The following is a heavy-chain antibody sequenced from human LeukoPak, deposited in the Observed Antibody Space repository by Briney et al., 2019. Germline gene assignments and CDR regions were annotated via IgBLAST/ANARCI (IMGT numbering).Heavy chain of an antibody. CDR3: VTEYLW. D-gene: IGHD3-16*01. Sequence: GRSLRLSCAASGFTLSTYGIHWVRQPPGKGLGWVAVISQDGSGKYYADSVRGRFTISRDNSKNTVYLQMNSLRVEDTALYYCVTEYLWWGQGTRVSVFS. CDR2: ISQDGSGK. V-gene: IGHV3-30*03. CDR1: GFTLSTYG. J-gene: IGHJ4*02.